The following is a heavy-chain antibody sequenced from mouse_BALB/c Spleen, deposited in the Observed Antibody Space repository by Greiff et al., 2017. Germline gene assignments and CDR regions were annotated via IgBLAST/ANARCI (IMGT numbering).Heavy chain of an antibody. D-gene: IGHD3-1*01. CDR2: ISSGSSTI. CDR3: ATQGGGTFAY. V-gene: IGHV5-17*02. Sequence: DVMLVESGGGLVQPGGSRKLSCAASGFTFSSFGMHWVRQAPEKGLEWVAYISSGSSTIYYADTVKGRFTISRDNPKNTLFLQMTSLRSEDTAMYYCATQGGGTFAYWGQGTLVTVSA. CDR1: GFTFSSFG. J-gene: IGHJ3*01.